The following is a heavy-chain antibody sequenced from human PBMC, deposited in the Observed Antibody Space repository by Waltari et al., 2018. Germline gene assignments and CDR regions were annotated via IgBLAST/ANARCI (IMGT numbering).Heavy chain of an antibody. D-gene: IGHD3-3*01. V-gene: IGHV3-23*01. Sequence: EVQLLESGGGLVQPGGSLRLSCAASGFTFSSYAMSWVRQAPGKGLEWVSAISGSGGSTYYADSVKGRFTISRDNSKNTLYLQMNSLRAEDTAVYYCAKAPGITIFGVVREDYFDYWGQGTLVTVSS. CDR3: AKAPGITIFGVVREDYFDY. CDR1: GFTFSSYA. J-gene: IGHJ4*02. CDR2: ISGSGGST.